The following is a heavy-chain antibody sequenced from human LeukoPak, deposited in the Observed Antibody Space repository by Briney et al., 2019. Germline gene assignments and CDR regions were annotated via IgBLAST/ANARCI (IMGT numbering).Heavy chain of an antibody. J-gene: IGHJ4*02. Sequence: ASVKVSCKASGYTFTSYDINWVRQATGQGLEWMGWMNPNGGNTGYAQKFQGRVTMTRNTSISTAYMELSSLRSEDTAVYYCARPGIAVAGPTPLRYWGQGTLVTVSS. V-gene: IGHV1-8*01. CDR3: ARPGIAVAGPTPLRY. D-gene: IGHD6-19*01. CDR1: GYTFTSYD. CDR2: MNPNGGNT.